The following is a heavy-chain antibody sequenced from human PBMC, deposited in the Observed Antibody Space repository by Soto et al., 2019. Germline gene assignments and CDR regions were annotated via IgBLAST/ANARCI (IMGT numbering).Heavy chain of an antibody. D-gene: IGHD2-15*01. CDR2: IIPIFGTA. Sequence: ASVKVSCKASGGTFSSYAISWVRQAPGQGLEWMGGIIPIFGTANYAQKFQGRVTITADESTSTAYMELSSRRSEDTAVYYCARDLSIVVVVAAPPLHYYYGMDVWGQGTTVTVSS. V-gene: IGHV1-69*13. CDR1: GGTFSSYA. J-gene: IGHJ6*02. CDR3: ARDLSIVVVVAAPPLHYYYGMDV.